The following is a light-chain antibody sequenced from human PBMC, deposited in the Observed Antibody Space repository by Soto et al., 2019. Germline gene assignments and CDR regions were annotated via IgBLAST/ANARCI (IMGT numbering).Light chain of an antibody. CDR3: QQRANWPLT. J-gene: IGKJ4*01. CDR2: GAS. CDR1: QSVSSSY. V-gene: IGKV3D-20*02. Sequence: PGDRATLSCRASQSVSSSYLAWNQQKPGQAPRLLIYGASSRATGIPDRISGSGSGTDFTLTISRLEPEHFAVYYCQQRANWPLTFGGGTKVEIK.